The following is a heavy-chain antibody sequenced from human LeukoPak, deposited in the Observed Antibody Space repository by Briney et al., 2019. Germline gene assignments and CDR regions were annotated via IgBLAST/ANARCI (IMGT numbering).Heavy chain of an antibody. CDR2: IHTSGST. V-gene: IGHV4-61*02. CDR1: GGSIISGGYY. CDR3: ASAGYCSSTSCLGGGFYFDY. D-gene: IGHD2-2*01. Sequence: PSETLSLTCSVSGGSIISGGYYWTWIRQPAGKGLEWIGRIHTSGSTTYNPSLKSRVSISMDSSKSRFSLNLSSVTAADTAVYYCASAGYCSSTSCLGGGFYFDYWGQGTLVTVSS. J-gene: IGHJ4*02.